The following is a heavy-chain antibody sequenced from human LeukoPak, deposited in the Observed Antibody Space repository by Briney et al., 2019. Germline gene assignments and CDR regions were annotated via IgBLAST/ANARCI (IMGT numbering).Heavy chain of an antibody. J-gene: IGHJ5*02. CDR3: TRVNLRGSQYNWFDP. D-gene: IGHD1-26*01. CDR1: GGTFRSHI. Sequence: ASVKVSCKTFGGTFRSHIFSWVRQAPGQGLEWMGKITPIIDSAKYSQRFRDRLTITGDSSTGTAFMELSSLTPEDTALYYCTRVNLRGSQYNWFDPWGQGTLVIVSS. V-gene: IGHV1-69*08. CDR2: ITPIIDSA.